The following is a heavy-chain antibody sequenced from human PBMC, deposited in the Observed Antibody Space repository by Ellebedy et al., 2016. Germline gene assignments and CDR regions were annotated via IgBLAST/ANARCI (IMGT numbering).Heavy chain of an antibody. D-gene: IGHD3-16*01. CDR2: IYYSGST. CDR3: ARHKGTGITFWGIDY. J-gene: IGHJ4*02. CDR1: GGSISSYY. Sequence: SETLSLTCTVSGGSISSYYWSWIRQPPGKGLEWIGYIYYSGSTNYNPSLKSRVTISVDTSKNQFSLKLSSVTAADTAVYYCARHKGTGITFWGIDYWGQGTLVTVSS. V-gene: IGHV4-59*08.